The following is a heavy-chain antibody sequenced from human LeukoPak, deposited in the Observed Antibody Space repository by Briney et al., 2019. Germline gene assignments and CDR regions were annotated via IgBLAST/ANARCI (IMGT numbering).Heavy chain of an antibody. V-gene: IGHV3-30*02. J-gene: IGHJ4*02. Sequence: GGSLRLSCAASGLTFSTYWMHWVRQAPGKGLEWVAFIRYDGSNKYYADSVKGRFTISRDNSKNTLYLQMNSLRAEDTAVYYCAKDLSSNYDFWSGTIAYRPHDYWGQGTLVTVSS. CDR2: IRYDGSNK. CDR3: AKDLSSNYDFWSGTIAYRPHDY. D-gene: IGHD3-3*01. CDR1: GLTFSTYW.